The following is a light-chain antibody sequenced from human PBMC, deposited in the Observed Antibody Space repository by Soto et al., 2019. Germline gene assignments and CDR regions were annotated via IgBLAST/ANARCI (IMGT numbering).Light chain of an antibody. Sequence: ETVMTQSPATLSVSPGERATLSCRASQSVSSNLAWYQQKPGQPPRLLIYDISTWATGIPTRFSGSGSGTEFTLTISSLQSEDFAVYYCQQYNSCPLTFGGGTKVEIK. CDR3: QQYNSCPLT. V-gene: IGKV3D-15*01. CDR2: DIS. CDR1: QSVSSN. J-gene: IGKJ4*01.